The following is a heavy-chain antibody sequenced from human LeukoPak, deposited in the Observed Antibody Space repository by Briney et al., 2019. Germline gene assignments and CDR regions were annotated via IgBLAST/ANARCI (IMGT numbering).Heavy chain of an antibody. Sequence: ASVKVSCKASGYTFTGYYMHWVRQAPGQGLEWMGWINPNSGGTNYAQKFQGRVTMTRDTSISTAYMELSGLRSDDTAVYYCARLGYCSSTSCYNARWFDPWGQGTLVTVSS. CDR2: INPNSGGT. J-gene: IGHJ5*02. D-gene: IGHD2-2*02. CDR3: ARLGYCSSTSCYNARWFDP. CDR1: GYTFTGYY. V-gene: IGHV1-2*02.